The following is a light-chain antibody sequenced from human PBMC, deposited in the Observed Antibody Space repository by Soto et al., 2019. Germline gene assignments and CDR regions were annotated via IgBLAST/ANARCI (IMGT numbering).Light chain of an antibody. CDR3: SSFTTSSHVV. J-gene: IGLJ2*01. CDR2: AVS. Sequence: QSVLTQAASVSGSPGQSITIACTGTSSDIGADNSVSWYQQHPGKAPQLMIYAVSHRPSRVSSRFSGSKSGNTISLTISGIQAEDEADYYCSSFTTSSHVVFGGGTKLTVL. CDR1: SSDIGADNS. V-gene: IGLV2-14*03.